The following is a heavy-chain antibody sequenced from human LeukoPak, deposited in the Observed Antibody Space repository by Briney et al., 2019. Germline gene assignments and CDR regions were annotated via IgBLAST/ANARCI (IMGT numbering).Heavy chain of an antibody. J-gene: IGHJ3*02. V-gene: IGHV1-46*03. CDR3: TSFGVRTAAAFDI. CDR1: GYTFTSYY. CDR2: INPSGGST. D-gene: IGHD3-3*01. Sequence: GASVKVSCKASGYTFTSYYMHWVRQAPGQGLEWMGVINPSGGSTSYAQKFQGRVTMTRDTSTSTVYMELSSLRSEDTAVYYCTSFGVRTAAAFDIWGQGTMVTVSS.